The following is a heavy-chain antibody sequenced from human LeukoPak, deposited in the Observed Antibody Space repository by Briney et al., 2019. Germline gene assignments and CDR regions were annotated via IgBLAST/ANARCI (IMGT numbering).Heavy chain of an antibody. D-gene: IGHD4-17*01. CDR2: IKSDGSST. CDR1: GFTFSSYW. CDR3: AREGDYGDYVLDY. Sequence: GGSLRLSCAASGFTFSSYWMHWVRQAPGKGLVWVSRIKSDGSSTSYADSVKGRFTISRDNAKNTLHLQMNSLRVEDTAIYYCAREGDYGDYVLDYWGQGTLVTVSS. V-gene: IGHV3-74*01. J-gene: IGHJ4*02.